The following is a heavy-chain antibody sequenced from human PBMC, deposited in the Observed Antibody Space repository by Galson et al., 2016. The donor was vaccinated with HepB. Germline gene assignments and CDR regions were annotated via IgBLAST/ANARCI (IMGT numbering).Heavy chain of an antibody. CDR2: ISANGDTT. Sequence: SLRLSCAASGFIFSRYVMHWVRQAPGKGLQYVSAISANGDTTYYADSVRGRFTISRDDSKNTLYLQMTSLRVEDKAVYYCVKDSGRGKWVAEGDYWGQGTLVTVSS. CDR1: GFIFSRYV. CDR3: VKDSGRGKWVAEGDY. D-gene: IGHD6-19*01. V-gene: IGHV3-64D*06. J-gene: IGHJ4*02.